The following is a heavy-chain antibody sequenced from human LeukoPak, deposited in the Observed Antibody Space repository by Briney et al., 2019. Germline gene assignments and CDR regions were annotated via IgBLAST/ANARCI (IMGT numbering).Heavy chain of an antibody. J-gene: IGHJ4*02. CDR3: ATVYSSGWYWAY. V-gene: IGHV1-2*02. D-gene: IGHD6-19*01. CDR1: GYTFTGYY. CDR2: INPNSGAT. Sequence: GASVKVSCKASGYTFTGYYMHWVRQAPGQGLEWMGWINPNSGATNYAQKFQGRVTVTRDTSISTMYMELSRLTSDDTAVYYCATVYSSGWYWAYWGQGTLVTVSS.